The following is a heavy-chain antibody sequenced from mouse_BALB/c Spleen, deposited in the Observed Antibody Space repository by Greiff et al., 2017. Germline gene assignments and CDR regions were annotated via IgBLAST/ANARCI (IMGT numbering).Heavy chain of an antibody. CDR1: GFTFSSYG. CDR3: ARGELLRFMDY. D-gene: IGHD1-1*01. V-gene: IGHV5-6-3*01. J-gene: IGHJ4*01. CDR2: INSNGGST. Sequence: DVMLVESGGGLVQPGGSLKLSCAASGFTFSSYGMSWVRQTPDKRLELVATINSNGGSTYYPDSVKGRFTISRDNAKNTLYLQMSSLKSEDTAMYYCARGELLRFMDYWGQGTSVTVSS.